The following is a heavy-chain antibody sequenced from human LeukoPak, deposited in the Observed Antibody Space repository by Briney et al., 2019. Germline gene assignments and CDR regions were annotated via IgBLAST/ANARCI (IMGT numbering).Heavy chain of an antibody. V-gene: IGHV3-15*01. Sequence: GGSLRLSCAASGFSFSPYWMSWVRQAPGKGLEWVGRIKSKTDGGTTDYAAPVKGRFTISRDDSKNTLYLQMNSLKTEDTAVYYCTTGADYGDFTPFDYWGQGTLVTVSS. CDR2: IKSKTDGGTT. CDR1: GFSFSPYW. J-gene: IGHJ4*02. D-gene: IGHD4-17*01. CDR3: TTGADYGDFTPFDY.